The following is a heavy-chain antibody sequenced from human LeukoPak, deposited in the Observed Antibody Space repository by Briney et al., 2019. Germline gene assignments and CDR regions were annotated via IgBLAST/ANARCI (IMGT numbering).Heavy chain of an antibody. Sequence: SETLSLTCAVYGGSFSGNYWIWIRQPPGKGLEWIGEINHSGSTNYSPSLKSRVTMSVDTSKNQLSLKPSSVTAADTAVYYCARKAVGPTSNYFDYWGQGTLVTVSS. CDR2: INHSGST. J-gene: IGHJ4*02. CDR3: ARKAVGPTSNYFDY. CDR1: GGSFSGNY. V-gene: IGHV4-34*01. D-gene: IGHD1-26*01.